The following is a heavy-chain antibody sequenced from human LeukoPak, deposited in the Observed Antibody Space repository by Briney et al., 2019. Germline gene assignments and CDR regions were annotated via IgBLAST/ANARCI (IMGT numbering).Heavy chain of an antibody. CDR1: GGSISNYY. J-gene: IGHJ4*02. CDR3: ARGGSYGFDY. CDR2: IYTSGST. Sequence: SETLSLTCTVSGGSISNYYWSWIRQPAGKGLEWIGRIYTSGSTNYNPSLKSRVTMSVDTSKNQFPLKLSSVTVADTAVYYCARGGSYGFDYWGQGTLVTVSS. D-gene: IGHD5-18*01. V-gene: IGHV4-4*07.